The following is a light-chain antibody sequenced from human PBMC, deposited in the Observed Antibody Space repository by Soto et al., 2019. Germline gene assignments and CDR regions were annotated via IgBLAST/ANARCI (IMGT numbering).Light chain of an antibody. CDR3: SSFTSRSSLI. J-gene: IGLJ2*01. V-gene: IGLV2-14*01. CDR2: EVR. CDR1: MRDIGAYNL. Sequence: QSALTQPASVSGSPGQSITIFCAGTMRDIGAYNLVSWYQQHPGRAPQLIIYEVRNRPSGSSFRFSGSKSGNTASLTISGLQAEDEAYYYCSSFTSRSSLIFGGATKVTVL.